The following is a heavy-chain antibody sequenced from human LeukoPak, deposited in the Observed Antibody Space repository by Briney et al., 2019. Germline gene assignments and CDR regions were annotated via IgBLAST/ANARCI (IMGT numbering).Heavy chain of an antibody. D-gene: IGHD3-10*01. CDR2: MNPNSGNT. CDR1: GYTFTSYD. Sequence: ASVKVSCKASGYTFTSYDINWVRQATGQGLEWMGWMNPNSGNTGYAQKFQGRVTITRNTSISTAYLELSSLRSEDTAVYYRVGGGVDDTMVRGRPDYYFYHMGVWGKGTTVTVSS. V-gene: IGHV1-8*03. CDR3: VGGGVDDTMVRGRPDYYFYHMGV. J-gene: IGHJ6*03.